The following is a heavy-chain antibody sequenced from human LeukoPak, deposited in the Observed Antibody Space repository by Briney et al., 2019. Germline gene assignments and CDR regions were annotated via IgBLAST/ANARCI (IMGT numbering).Heavy chain of an antibody. CDR1: GFGFSNHY. V-gene: IGHV3-72*01. D-gene: IGHD3-16*01. J-gene: IGHJ4*02. Sequence: GALRLSCAAAGFGFSNHYMDWGRRAAGKGVEGVGRIRNKGKSYSTKYAASGKGRFTISRDESKNSLYLQINSLKTEDTAVYYCAQTGSYAAFDYWGQGTLVTVSS. CDR2: IRNKGKSYST. CDR3: AQTGSYAAFDY.